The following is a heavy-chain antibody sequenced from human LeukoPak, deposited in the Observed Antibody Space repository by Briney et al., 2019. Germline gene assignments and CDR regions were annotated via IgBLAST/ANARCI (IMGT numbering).Heavy chain of an antibody. CDR1: GGSFSDYY. V-gene: IGHV4-34*01. Sequence: SETLSLTCAVYGGSFSDYYWTWIRQPPGKGLEWIGEINHSGTTNYNPSLKSPVTISVDTSKNQFSLNLNSVTAADTAVYYCAKSNGYGLIDIWGQGTMVTVSS. D-gene: IGHD3-22*01. CDR2: INHSGTT. J-gene: IGHJ3*02. CDR3: AKSNGYGLIDI.